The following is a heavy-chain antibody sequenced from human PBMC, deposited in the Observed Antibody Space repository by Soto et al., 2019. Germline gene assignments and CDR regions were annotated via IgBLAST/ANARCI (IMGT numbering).Heavy chain of an antibody. CDR2: IYSGGST. J-gene: IGHJ4*02. CDR3: ARHITMDPLLVY. D-gene: IGHD3-10*01. Sequence: EVQLVESGGGLFQPGGSLRLSCAVSGFTVSSNYMSWVRQAPGKGLEWVSVIYSGGSTYYADSVKGRFTISRDNSKSTLYLQMNSLRAEDTAVYYCARHITMDPLLVYWGQGTLVTVSS. CDR1: GFTVSSNY. V-gene: IGHV3-53*01.